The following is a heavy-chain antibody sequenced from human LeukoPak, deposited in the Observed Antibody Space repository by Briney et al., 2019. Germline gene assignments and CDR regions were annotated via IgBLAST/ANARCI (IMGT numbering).Heavy chain of an antibody. CDR2: ISGRGDST. D-gene: IGHD3-9*01. V-gene: IGHV3-23*01. J-gene: IGHJ4*02. Sequence: GGSLRLSCAASGFRISNYAMTWVRQAPGKGLEWVSTISGRGDSTYDADSVKGRFTISRDKSKNTLYLQMNSLRVEDTAVYHCAKWGDYDVLTGYYDSDYWGRGTLVTVSS. CDR1: GFRISNYA. CDR3: AKWGDYDVLTGYYDSDY.